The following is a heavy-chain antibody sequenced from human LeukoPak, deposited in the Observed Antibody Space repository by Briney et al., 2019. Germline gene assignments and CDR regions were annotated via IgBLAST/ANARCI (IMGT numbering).Heavy chain of an antibody. CDR2: VYYSGST. CDR3: ARLYHDSRGYYWFDP. V-gene: IGHV4-39*01. CDR1: GGSISSTNYY. D-gene: IGHD3-22*01. J-gene: IGHJ5*02. Sequence: SETLSLTCTVSGGSISSTNYYWGWIRQPPGRGLEWLGRVYYSGSTYSNPSLKSRVTVSVDTSKSQFSLKLTSVTAADTAVYYCARLYHDSRGYYWFDPWGQGTLVTVSS.